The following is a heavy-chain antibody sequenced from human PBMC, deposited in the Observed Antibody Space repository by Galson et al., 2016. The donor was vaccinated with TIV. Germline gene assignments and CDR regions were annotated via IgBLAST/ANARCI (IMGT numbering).Heavy chain of an antibody. CDR2: ILPISRTT. CDR3: ARDVPCGGSCYFFDY. D-gene: IGHD2-21*01. J-gene: IGHJ4*02. CDR1: GGTLDNYA. V-gene: IGHV1-69*05. Sequence: SVKVSCKASGGTLDNYAFNWVRQAPGRGLEWMGGILPISRTTNYAQKFQGRVTFATDESTSTTYMELTSLRSDDTAVYYCARDVPCGGSCYFFDYWGQGTLVTVSA.